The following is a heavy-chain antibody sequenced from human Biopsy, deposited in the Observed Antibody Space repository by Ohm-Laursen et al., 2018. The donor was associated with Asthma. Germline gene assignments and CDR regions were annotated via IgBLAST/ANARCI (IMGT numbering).Heavy chain of an antibody. Sequence: TLSLTCSLSSGSGGYMRSGNYYWGWIRQPPGKGLEWIGGIYYSGTTYYTPSLESRVTVSEDTSKKQFSQKPTSETAADTAVYYCVRGSSSWHHGPFHYYYGLDVWGQGTTATVSS. V-gene: IGHV4-39*01. J-gene: IGHJ6*02. CDR2: IYYSGTT. CDR3: VRGSSSWHHGPFHYYYGLDV. D-gene: IGHD6-13*01. CDR1: SGSGGYMRSGNYY.